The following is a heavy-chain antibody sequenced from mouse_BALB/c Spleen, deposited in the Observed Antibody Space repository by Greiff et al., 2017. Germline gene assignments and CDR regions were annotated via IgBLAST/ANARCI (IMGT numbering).Heavy chain of an antibody. CDR1: GYTFTSYW. V-gene: IGHV1S81*02. D-gene: IGHD2-4*01. J-gene: IGHJ4*01. CDR3: AGGRLRAMDY. CDR2: INPSNGRT. Sequence: QVQLQQPGAELVKPGASVKLSCKASGYTFTSYWMHWVKQRPGQGLEWIGEINPSNGRTNYNEKFKSKATLTVDKSSSTAYMQLSSLTSEDSAVYYCAGGRLRAMDYWGQGTSVTVSS.